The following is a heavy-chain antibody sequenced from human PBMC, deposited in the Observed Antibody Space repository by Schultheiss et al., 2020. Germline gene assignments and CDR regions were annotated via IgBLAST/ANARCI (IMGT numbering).Heavy chain of an antibody. CDR1: GGFISSYSSH. CDR3: ARQGNWNYAHIDY. J-gene: IGHJ4*02. D-gene: IGHD1-7*01. V-gene: IGHV4-39*01. Sequence: SETLSLTCTVSGGFISSYSSHWGWIRQPPGKGLEWIGNIYYNGKSYYNPSLESRVTISVDTSKNQISLKLTSVTAAYTAVYYCARQGNWNYAHIDYWGQGTLVTVSS. CDR2: IYYNGKS.